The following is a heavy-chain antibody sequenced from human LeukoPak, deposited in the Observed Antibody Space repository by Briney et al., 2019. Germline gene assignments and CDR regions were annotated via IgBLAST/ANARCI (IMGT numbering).Heavy chain of an antibody. Sequence: PGGSLRLSCAASGFTFSSYWMHWVRQAPGKGLVWVSRINSDGSSTSYADSVKGRFTISRDNAKNTLYLQMNSLRAEDTAVYYCARVGDYSNYVSYYGMDVRGQGTTVTVSS. CDR2: INSDGSST. J-gene: IGHJ6*02. D-gene: IGHD4-11*01. V-gene: IGHV3-74*01. CDR1: GFTFSSYW. CDR3: ARVGDYSNYVSYYGMDV.